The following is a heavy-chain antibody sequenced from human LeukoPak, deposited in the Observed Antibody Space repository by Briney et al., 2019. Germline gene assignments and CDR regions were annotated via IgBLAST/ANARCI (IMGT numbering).Heavy chain of an antibody. CDR1: GGSISSYY. CDR3: ASSRGGAGGTHFDY. D-gene: IGHD1-26*01. V-gene: IGHV4-59*08. CDR2: IHYSGST. J-gene: IGHJ4*02. Sequence: PSETLSLTCTVSGGSISSYYWSWIRQPPGKGLEWIGYIHYSGSTNYNPSLKSRVTISVDTSKNQFSLKLSSVTAADTAVYYCASSRGGAGGTHFDYWGQGTLVTVSS.